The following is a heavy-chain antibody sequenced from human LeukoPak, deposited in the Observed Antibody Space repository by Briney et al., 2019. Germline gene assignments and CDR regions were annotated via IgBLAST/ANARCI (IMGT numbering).Heavy chain of an antibody. D-gene: IGHD1-26*01. J-gene: IGHJ3*02. Sequence: SSETLSLTCTVSGGSISSSSYYWGWIRQPPGKGLEWIGSIYYSGSTYYNPSLKSRVTISVDTSKNQFSLKLNSVTAADTAVYYCARHGSGSYYVPFDIWGQGTMVTVSS. CDR3: ARHGSGSYYVPFDI. CDR1: GGSISSSSYY. CDR2: IYYSGST. V-gene: IGHV4-39*01.